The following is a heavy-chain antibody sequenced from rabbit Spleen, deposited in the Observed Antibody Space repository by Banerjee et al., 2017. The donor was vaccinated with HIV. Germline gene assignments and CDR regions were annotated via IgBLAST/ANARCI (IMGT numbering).Heavy chain of an antibody. D-gene: IGHD4-1*01. CDR1: GFSFNSGYD. Sequence: QSLEESGGGLVKPGASLTLTCKASGFSFNSGYDMCWVRQAPGKGLEWIACIGAGSSGSTYSATWAKGRFTISKTSSTTVTLQMTSLTAADTATYFCAREVAGKFGLWGPGTLVTVS. V-gene: IGHV1S40*01. CDR3: AREVAGKFGL. CDR2: IGAGSSGST. J-gene: IGHJ6*01.